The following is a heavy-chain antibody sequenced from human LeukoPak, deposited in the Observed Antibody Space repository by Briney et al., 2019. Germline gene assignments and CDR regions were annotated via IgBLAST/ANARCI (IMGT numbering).Heavy chain of an antibody. CDR1: GGSISSSSYY. J-gene: IGHJ6*03. CDR2: IYYSGST. Sequence: ASETLSLTCTVSGGSISSSSYYWGWIRQPPGKGLEWIGSIYYSGSTYYNPSLKSRVTISVDTSKNQFSLKLSSVTAADTAVYYCARLAGLGPGGYYYYYMDVWGKGTTVTISS. D-gene: IGHD1-14*01. CDR3: ARLAGLGPGGYYYYYMDV. V-gene: IGHV4-39*07.